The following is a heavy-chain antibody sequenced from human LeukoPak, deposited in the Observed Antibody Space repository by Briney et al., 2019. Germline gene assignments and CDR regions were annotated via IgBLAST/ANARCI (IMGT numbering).Heavy chain of an antibody. V-gene: IGHV4-34*01. CDR1: GGSFSGYY. J-gene: IGHJ4*02. D-gene: IGHD2-21*02. CDR3: ARVPVFGYCGGDCYWL. CDR2: INHSGST. Sequence: SETLSLTCAVYGGSFSGYYWSWIRQPPGKGLEWIGEINHSGSTYYNPSLKSRVTISVDTSKNQFSLKLNSMTAADTAVYYCARVPVFGYCGGDCYWLWGQGTLVTVSS.